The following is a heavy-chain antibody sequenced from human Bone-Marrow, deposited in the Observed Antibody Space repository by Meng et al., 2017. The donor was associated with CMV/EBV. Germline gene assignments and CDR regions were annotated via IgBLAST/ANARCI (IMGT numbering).Heavy chain of an antibody. CDR2: ITGSDFST. J-gene: IGHJ4*02. V-gene: IGHV3-23*01. CDR3: AKDPTSYDTLTGFYPINYFDY. Sequence: IYAMTWVRKAPGKGLEWVSSITGSDFSTYYADSVKGRFTISRDNSKNTLSLQMNSLRAEDTAVYFCAKDPTSYDTLTGFYPINYFDYWGQGTLVTVSS. D-gene: IGHD3-9*01. CDR1: IYA.